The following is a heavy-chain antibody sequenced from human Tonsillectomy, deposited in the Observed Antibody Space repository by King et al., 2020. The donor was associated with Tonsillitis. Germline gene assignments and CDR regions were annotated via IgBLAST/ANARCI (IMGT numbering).Heavy chain of an antibody. CDR1: GGSISSSSYY. D-gene: IGHD4-17*01. V-gene: IGHV4-39*01. CDR3: ARRGDYFYNWFDP. J-gene: IGHJ5*02. CDR2: IYSSGST. Sequence: LQLQESGPGLVKPSETLSLTCTVSGGSISSSSYYWGWIRQPPGKGLEWIGNIYSSGSTYYNPSLKSRVTISVDTSNNKFSLKLSSFTAADTAVYYCARRGDYFYNWFDPWGQGTLVTVSS.